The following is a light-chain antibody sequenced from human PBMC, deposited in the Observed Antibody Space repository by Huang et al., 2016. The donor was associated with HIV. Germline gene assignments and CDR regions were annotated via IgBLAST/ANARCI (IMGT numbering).Light chain of an antibody. CDR1: QSINSW. CDR2: KVS. Sequence: DIQMTQSPSTLSASVGDRRTITCRASQSINSWLAWYQQKPGKAPKLLIYKVSNLESGVPSRFSGSGSGTEFTLTISSLQPDDFATYYCQQYNSYWTFGQGTKVEIK. J-gene: IGKJ1*01. V-gene: IGKV1-5*03. CDR3: QQYNSYWT.